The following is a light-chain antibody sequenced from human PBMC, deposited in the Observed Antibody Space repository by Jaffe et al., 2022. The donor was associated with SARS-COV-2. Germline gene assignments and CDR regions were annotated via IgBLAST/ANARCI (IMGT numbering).Light chain of an antibody. CDR1: QGISTS. CDR3: QQLNSYPIT. CDR2: AAS. V-gene: IGKV1-9*01. Sequence: DIQLTQSPSFLSASVGDRVTITCRASQGISTSLAWYQQKPGKAPKLLIFAASTLQSGVPSRFSGSGSGTEFTLTVSSLQPEDFATYYCQQLNSYPITFGQGTRLEIK. J-gene: IGKJ5*01.